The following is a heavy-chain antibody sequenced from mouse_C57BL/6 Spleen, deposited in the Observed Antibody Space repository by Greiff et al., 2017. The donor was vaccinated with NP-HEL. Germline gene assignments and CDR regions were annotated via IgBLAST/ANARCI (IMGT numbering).Heavy chain of an antibody. J-gene: IGHJ1*03. CDR3: TPYSNWYFDV. D-gene: IGHD2-5*01. V-gene: IGHV1-15*01. CDR2: IDPETGGT. CDR1: GYTFTDYE. Sequence: VQLQQSGAELVRPGASVTLSCKASGYTFTDYEMHWVKQTPVHGLEWIGAIDPETGGTAYNQKFKGKAILTADKSSSTAYMELRSLTSEDSAVYYCTPYSNWYFDVWGTGTTVTVSS.